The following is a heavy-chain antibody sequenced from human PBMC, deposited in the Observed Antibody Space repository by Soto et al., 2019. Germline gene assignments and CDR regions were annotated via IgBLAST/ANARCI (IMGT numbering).Heavy chain of an antibody. CDR3: ARGPRSSSDYYYGMDV. V-gene: IGHV4-34*01. Sequence: SETLSLTGAVYGASFSGYYWSWIRQPPGKGLEWIGEINHSGSTNYNPSLKSRVTISVDTSKNQFSLKLSSVTAADTAVYYCARGPRSSSDYYYGMDVRGQATTVTVSS. D-gene: IGHD6-6*01. CDR2: INHSGST. CDR1: GASFSGYY. J-gene: IGHJ6*02.